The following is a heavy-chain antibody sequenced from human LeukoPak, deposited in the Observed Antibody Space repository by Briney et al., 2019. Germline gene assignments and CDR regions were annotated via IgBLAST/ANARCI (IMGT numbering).Heavy chain of an antibody. CDR2: ISGSGGST. Sequence: GGSLRLSCAASGFTFSSYAMSWVRQAPGKGLEWVSAISGSGGSTYCADSVKGRFTISRDNSKNTLYLQTNSLRAEDTAVYYCAKDGGLWVSAHWGDSWGRGTLVTVSS. CDR1: GFTFSSYA. CDR3: AKDGGLWVSAHWGDS. J-gene: IGHJ4*02. V-gene: IGHV3-23*01. D-gene: IGHD7-27*01.